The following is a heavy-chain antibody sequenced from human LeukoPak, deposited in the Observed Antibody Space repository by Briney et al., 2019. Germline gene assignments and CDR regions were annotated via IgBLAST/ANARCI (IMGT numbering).Heavy chain of an antibody. CDR2: IYSSGST. CDR1: GGSISSDSYY. Sequence: SETLSLTCTVSGGSISSDSYYWSWIRQPAGKGLEWLGRIYSSGSTSYSPSLKSRVTISVDTSKNQFSLKLSSVTAADTAVYYCARARARGWWEPTHYFDYWGQGTLVTVSS. D-gene: IGHD1-26*01. V-gene: IGHV4-61*02. CDR3: ARARARGWWEPTHYFDY. J-gene: IGHJ4*02.